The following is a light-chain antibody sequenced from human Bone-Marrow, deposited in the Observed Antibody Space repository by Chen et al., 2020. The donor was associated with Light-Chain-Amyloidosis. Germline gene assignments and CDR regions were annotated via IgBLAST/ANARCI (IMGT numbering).Light chain of an antibody. Sequence: SYVLTQPSSVSVAPGQTATIACGGNNIGSTRVHWYQQTPGQAPLLVVYDDSDRPSGIHERLSGSNSGNTATLTISRVEAGDEADYYCQVWDRSSDRPVFGGGTKLTVL. J-gene: IGLJ3*02. CDR3: QVWDRSSDRPV. CDR1: NIGSTR. CDR2: DDS. V-gene: IGLV3-21*02.